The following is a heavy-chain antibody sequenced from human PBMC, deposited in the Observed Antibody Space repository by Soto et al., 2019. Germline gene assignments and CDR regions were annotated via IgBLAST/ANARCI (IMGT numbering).Heavy chain of an antibody. CDR2: IYPPNSNT. CDR1: GYSFTSYW. D-gene: IGHD4-17*01. CDR3: ARPMYSDYLVAPFDQ. Sequence: PGESLKISCQGSGYSFTSYWIAWVRQMPGKGLEWMGIIYPPNSNTIYSPPFQGQVTISADKSISTAYLQWNSLKASDTAKYFCARPMYSDYLVAPFDQWGQGTLVTVSS. V-gene: IGHV5-51*01. J-gene: IGHJ4*02.